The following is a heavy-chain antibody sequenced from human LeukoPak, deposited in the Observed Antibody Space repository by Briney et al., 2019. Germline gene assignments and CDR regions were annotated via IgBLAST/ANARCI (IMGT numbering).Heavy chain of an antibody. J-gene: IGHJ3*02. V-gene: IGHV3-23*01. Sequence: PGGSLRLSCAASGFTFSSYAMSWVRQAPGKGLEWVSAISGSGGSTYYADSVKGRFTISRDNSKNTLYLQMNSLRAEDTAVYYCAKARLKKDATVGAFDIWGQGTMVTVSS. CDR3: AKARLKKDATVGAFDI. CDR2: ISGSGGST. D-gene: IGHD1-26*01. CDR1: GFTFSSYA.